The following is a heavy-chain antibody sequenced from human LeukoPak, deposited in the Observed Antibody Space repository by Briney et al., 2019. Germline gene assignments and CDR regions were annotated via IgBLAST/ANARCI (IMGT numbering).Heavy chain of an antibody. V-gene: IGHV1-46*01. Sequence: ASVKVSCKASGYTFTSYGISWVRQAPGQGLEWMGIIRLTSGSTGYAQKFQDRATMTRDMSTSTVYMELSSLRSEDTAVYYCARGGSWVEDGYNYLDSWGQGTLVTVSS. CDR3: ARGGSWVEDGYNYLDS. D-gene: IGHD5-24*01. J-gene: IGHJ5*01. CDR1: GYTFTSYG. CDR2: IRLTSGST.